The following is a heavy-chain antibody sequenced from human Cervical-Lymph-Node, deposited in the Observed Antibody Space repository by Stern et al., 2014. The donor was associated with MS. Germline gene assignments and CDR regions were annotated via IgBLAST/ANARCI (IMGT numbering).Heavy chain of an antibody. CDR3: TREWFCRSGSCFYAFEI. Sequence: EVQLVESGGGLVKPGGSLRLSCVASQLTVSNVWMSWVRQAPGKGLEWVGRIKSEIDGGTAEYDAPEKGRFTISRDDSQNILYLQMNSLQTEDTAVYYCTREWFCRSGSCFYAFEIWGQGTMVNVS. CDR1: QLTVSNVW. V-gene: IGHV3-15*01. CDR2: IKSEIDGGTA. J-gene: IGHJ3*02. D-gene: IGHD2-15*01.